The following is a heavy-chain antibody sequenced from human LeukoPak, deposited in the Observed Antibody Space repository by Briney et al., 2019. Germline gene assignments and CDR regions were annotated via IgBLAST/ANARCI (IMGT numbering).Heavy chain of an antibody. CDR2: VKGDGRTT. V-gene: IGHV3-74*01. J-gene: IGHJ4*02. Sequence: GSLRLSFAASGLTFSDFWMHWVRPPPGKGLVWVALVKGDGRTTIYADSVKGRFTISRDNAKNTLYLQMNSLRADDSGVYYCATGHSYGYDYWGQGVLVTVSS. CDR1: GLTFSDFW. CDR3: ATGHSYGYDY. D-gene: IGHD5-18*01.